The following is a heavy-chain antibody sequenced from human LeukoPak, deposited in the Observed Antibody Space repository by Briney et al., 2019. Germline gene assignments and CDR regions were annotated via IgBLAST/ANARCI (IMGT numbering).Heavy chain of an antibody. D-gene: IGHD1-1*01. V-gene: IGHV3-21*04. J-gene: IGHJ4*02. CDR1: GITFSSYS. CDR2: ISSTSSYI. Sequence: GGSLRLSCAASGITFSSYSMNRVRQAPGKGLEWVSSISSTSSYIYYADSVKGRFTIYRDNSKNTLYLQMNSLRAEDTAVYYCAKLGPPEPLGPDYWGQGTLVTVSS. CDR3: AKLGPPEPLGPDY.